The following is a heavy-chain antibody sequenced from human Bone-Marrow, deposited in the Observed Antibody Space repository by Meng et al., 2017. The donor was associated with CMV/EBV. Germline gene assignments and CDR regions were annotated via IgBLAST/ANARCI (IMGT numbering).Heavy chain of an antibody. CDR1: GFTFSSYA. V-gene: IGHV3-30-3*01. D-gene: IGHD3-22*01. J-gene: IGHJ4*02. CDR2: ISYDGSNK. CDR3: ESEGDYYDSSGYYPSFDY. Sequence: GGSLKISCAPSGFTFSSYAMHWVRQAPGKGLEWVAVISYDGSNKYYADSVKGRFTISRDNSKNTLYLQMNSLRAEDTAVYYCESEGDYYDSSGYYPSFDYWGQGKLVIVAS.